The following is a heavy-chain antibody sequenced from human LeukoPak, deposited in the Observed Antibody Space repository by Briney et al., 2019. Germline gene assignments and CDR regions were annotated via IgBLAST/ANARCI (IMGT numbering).Heavy chain of an antibody. D-gene: IGHD3-10*01. V-gene: IGHV3-21*01. CDR2: ISSSSSYV. CDR1: GFTFSSYS. J-gene: IGHJ5*02. CDR3: ARDSVVVRGVRGNNWFDP. Sequence: PGGSLRLSCAASGFTFSSYSMNWVRQAPGKGLEWVSSISSSSSYVYYADSVKGRFTISRDDAKNSLYLQMNSLRAEDTAVYYCARDSVVVRGVRGNNWFDPWGQGTLVTVSS.